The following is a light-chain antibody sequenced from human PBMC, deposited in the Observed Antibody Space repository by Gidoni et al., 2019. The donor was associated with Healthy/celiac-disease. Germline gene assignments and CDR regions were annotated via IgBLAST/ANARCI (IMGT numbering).Light chain of an antibody. V-gene: IGKV3-11*01. CDR2: DAS. J-gene: IGKJ4*01. CDR1: QSVSSY. CDR3: QQRSNWPPT. Sequence: ELVFTQSPATLSLSPGERTTLSCSATQSVSSYLNCYQQKPGQVPRLLIYDASNCATGIPARFSGSGSGTDFTLTISSLEPEDFAVYYCQQRSNWPPTFXGXTKVEIK.